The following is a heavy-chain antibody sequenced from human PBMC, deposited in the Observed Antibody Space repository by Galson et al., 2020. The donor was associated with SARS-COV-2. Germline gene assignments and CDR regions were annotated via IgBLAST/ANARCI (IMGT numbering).Heavy chain of an antibody. Sequence: SQTLSLTCTVSGGSIRSHYWSWIRQPPGKGLEWMGYIYYSGSTNYNPSLKSRVTISVDTSKNQFSLKLSSVTAADTAVYYCARVGPMVRGVITEPAFDYWGQGTLVTVSS. CDR1: GGSIRSHY. D-gene: IGHD3-10*01. CDR2: IYYSGST. J-gene: IGHJ4*02. CDR3: ARVGPMVRGVITEPAFDY. V-gene: IGHV4-59*11.